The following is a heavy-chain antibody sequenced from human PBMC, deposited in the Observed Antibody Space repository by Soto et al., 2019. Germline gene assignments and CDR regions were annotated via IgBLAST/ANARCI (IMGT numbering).Heavy chain of an antibody. CDR1: GYTFTSYG. CDR3: ARAPPVVVVVAATQYYYYYYMDV. D-gene: IGHD2-15*01. Sequence: ASVKVSCKASGYTFTSYGISWVRQAPGQGLEWMGWISAYNGNTNYAQKLQGRVTMTTDTSTSTAYMELRSLRSDDTAVYYCARAPPVVVVVAATQYYYYYYMDVWGKGTTVTVSS. V-gene: IGHV1-18*01. CDR2: ISAYNGNT. J-gene: IGHJ6*03.